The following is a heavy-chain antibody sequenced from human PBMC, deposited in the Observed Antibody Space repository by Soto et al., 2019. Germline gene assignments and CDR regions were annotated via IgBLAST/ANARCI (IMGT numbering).Heavy chain of an antibody. CDR1: GFTFGDYA. J-gene: IGHJ4*02. Sequence: PGGSLRLSCAASGFTFGDYAMQWVRQAPGKGLEWVSAISWNSGSIDYADSVKGRSTISRDNAKNSLYLQMNSLRAEDTALYYCAKSHTTSGWYVTTDYWRQGTRVTVSS. V-gene: IGHV3-9*01. D-gene: IGHD6-19*01. CDR2: ISWNSGSI. CDR3: AKSHTTSGWYVTTDY.